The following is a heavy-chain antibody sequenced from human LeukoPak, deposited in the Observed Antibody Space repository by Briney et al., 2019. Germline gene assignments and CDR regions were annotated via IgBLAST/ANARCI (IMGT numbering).Heavy chain of an antibody. CDR2: IIPIFGTA. CDR1: GGTFSSYA. CDR3: ARDGYYYDSSGPGPDAFDI. D-gene: IGHD3-22*01. V-gene: IGHV1-69*13. J-gene: IGHJ3*02. Sequence: SVKVSCKASGGTFSSYAISWVRQAPGQGLEWMGGIIPIFGTANYARKFQGRVTITADESTSTAYMELSSLRSEDTAVYYCARDGYYYDSSGPGPDAFDIWGQGTMVTVSS.